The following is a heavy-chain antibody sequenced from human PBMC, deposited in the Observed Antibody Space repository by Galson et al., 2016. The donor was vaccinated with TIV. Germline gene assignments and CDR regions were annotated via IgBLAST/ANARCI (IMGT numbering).Heavy chain of an antibody. Sequence: QSGAEVKKPGESLKISCKGSGYRFSSYWIGWVRQRPEKGLEWLGIIFPDDSDTRYSPSLEGQVTFSADKSIRTAYLQWSSLKASDTAIYYCARHFRYSDSSGYHYFDSWGQGTMVTVSS. J-gene: IGHJ4*02. CDR2: IFPDDSDT. V-gene: IGHV5-51*01. CDR1: GYRFSSYW. CDR3: ARHFRYSDSSGYHYFDS. D-gene: IGHD3-22*01.